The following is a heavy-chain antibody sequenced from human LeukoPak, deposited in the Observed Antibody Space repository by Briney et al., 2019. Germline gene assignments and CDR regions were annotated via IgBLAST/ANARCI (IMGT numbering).Heavy chain of an antibody. CDR1: GFTVSSNY. Sequence: GGSLRLSCAASGFTVSSNYMSWVRQAPGKGLEWVSVIYSGGSTYYADSVKGRFTISRDNSKNTLYLQMNSLRAEDTAVYYCAREQPQSGTFAFDIWGQGTMVTVSS. V-gene: IGHV3-53*01. CDR2: IYSGGST. CDR3: AREQPQSGTFAFDI. D-gene: IGHD1-1*01. J-gene: IGHJ3*02.